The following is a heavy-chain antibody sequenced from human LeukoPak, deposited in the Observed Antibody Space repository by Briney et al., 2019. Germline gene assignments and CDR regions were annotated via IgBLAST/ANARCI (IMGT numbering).Heavy chain of an antibody. V-gene: IGHV3-30*04. CDR3: AKGASGSYGFDY. J-gene: IGHJ4*02. CDR1: GFTFSSYA. D-gene: IGHD1-26*01. CDR2: ISYDGSNK. Sequence: GGSLRLSCAASGFTFSSYAMHWVRQAPGKGLEWWAVISYDGSNKYYADSVKGRFTISRDNSKNTLYLQMNSLRAEDTAVYYCAKGASGSYGFDYWGQGTLVTVSS.